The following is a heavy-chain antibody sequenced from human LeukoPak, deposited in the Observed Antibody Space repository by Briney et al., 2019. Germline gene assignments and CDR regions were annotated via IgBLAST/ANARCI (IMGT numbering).Heavy chain of an antibody. CDR1: GFTFDDYT. V-gene: IGHV3-43*01. J-gene: IGHJ4*02. Sequence: GGSLRLSCAASGFTFDDYTVHWVRQAPGKGLEWVSLISWDGGSTYYADSVKGRFTISRDNSKNSLYLQMNSLRTEDTALYYCAKGMGSSGWYYFDYWGQGTLVTVSS. CDR3: AKGMGSSGWYYFDY. CDR2: ISWDGGST. D-gene: IGHD6-19*01.